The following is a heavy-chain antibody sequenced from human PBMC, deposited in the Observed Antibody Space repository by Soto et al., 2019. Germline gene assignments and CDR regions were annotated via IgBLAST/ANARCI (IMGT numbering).Heavy chain of an antibody. Sequence: SETLSLTCTVSGGSISSSSYYWGWIRQPPGKGLEWIGSIYYSGSTYYNPSLKSRVTISVDTSKNQFSLKLSSVTAADTAVYYCARHRLTSVEQWLPVGWNDYWGQGTLVTVSS. V-gene: IGHV4-39*01. D-gene: IGHD6-19*01. CDR3: ARHRLTSVEQWLPVGWNDY. CDR2: IYYSGST. CDR1: GGSISSSSYY. J-gene: IGHJ4*02.